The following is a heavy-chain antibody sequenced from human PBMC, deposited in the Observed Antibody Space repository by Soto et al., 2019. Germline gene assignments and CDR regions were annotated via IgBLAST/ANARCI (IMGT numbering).Heavy chain of an antibody. CDR1: GYTFTSYG. CDR2: ISAYNGNT. Sequence: ASVKVSCKASGYTFTSYGISWVRQAPGQGLEWMGWISAYNGNTNYAQKLQGRVTMTTDTSTSTAYMELRSLRSDDTAVYYCARDKQVELVIWNYFDYWGQGTMGTVSS. J-gene: IGHJ4*02. V-gene: IGHV1-18*01. CDR3: ARDKQVELVIWNYFDY. D-gene: IGHD2-21*01.